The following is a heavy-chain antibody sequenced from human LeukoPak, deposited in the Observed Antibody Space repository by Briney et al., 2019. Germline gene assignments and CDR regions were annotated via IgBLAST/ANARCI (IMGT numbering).Heavy chain of an antibody. D-gene: IGHD5-18*01. CDR1: GGSFSGYY. V-gene: IGHV4-34*01. CDR3: ARGQGYSYGYEWFDP. CDR2: INHSGST. Sequence: SETLSLTCAVYGGSFSGYYWSWIRQPPGKGLKWIGEINHSGSTNYNPSLKSRVTISVDTSKNQFSLKLSSVTAADTAVYYCARGQGYSYGYEWFDPWGQGTLVTVSS. J-gene: IGHJ5*02.